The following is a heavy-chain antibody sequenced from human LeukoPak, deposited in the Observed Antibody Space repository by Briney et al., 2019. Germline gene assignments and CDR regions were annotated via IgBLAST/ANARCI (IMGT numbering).Heavy chain of an antibody. V-gene: IGHV3-33*01. CDR3: ASDGSGSYPPFDY. D-gene: IGHD3-10*01. Sequence: PGGSLRLSCAASGFTFSSYGMHWVRQAPGKGLEWVAVIWYDGSNKYYADSVKGRFTISRDNSKNTLYLQMNSLRAEDTAVYYGASDGSGSYPPFDYWGQGTLVTVSS. J-gene: IGHJ4*02. CDR1: GFTFSSYG. CDR2: IWYDGSNK.